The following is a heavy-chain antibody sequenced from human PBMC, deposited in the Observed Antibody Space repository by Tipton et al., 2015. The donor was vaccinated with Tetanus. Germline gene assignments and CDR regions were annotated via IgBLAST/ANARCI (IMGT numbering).Heavy chain of an antibody. D-gene: IGHD3-10*01. CDR1: GFTFSSYA. CDR3: ARDKNYYGSGSPSGLIDY. J-gene: IGHJ4*02. V-gene: IGHV3-30-3*01. Sequence: RSLRLSCAASGFTFSSYAMHWVRQAPGKGLEWVAVISYDGSNKYYADSVKGRFTISRDNSKNTLYLQMNSLRAEDTAVYYCARDKNYYGSGSPSGLIDYWGQGTLVTVSS. CDR2: ISYDGSNK.